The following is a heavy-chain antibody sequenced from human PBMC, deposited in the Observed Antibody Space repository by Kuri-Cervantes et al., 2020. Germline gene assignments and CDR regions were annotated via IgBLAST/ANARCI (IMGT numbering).Heavy chain of an antibody. CDR1: GFTFSSYG. J-gene: IGHJ6*02. D-gene: IGHD3-10*01. CDR3: VNRVTMVRGVKGSGYYYGMDV. V-gene: IGHV3-30*03. CDR2: ISYEGSNS. Sequence: GGSLRLSCAASGFTFSSYGMQWVRQAPGKGLEWVAVISYEGSNSNYADSVKGRFTISRDNSRNTLYLQMNSLGAEDTAVYYCVNRVTMVRGVKGSGYYYGMDVWGQGTTVTVSS.